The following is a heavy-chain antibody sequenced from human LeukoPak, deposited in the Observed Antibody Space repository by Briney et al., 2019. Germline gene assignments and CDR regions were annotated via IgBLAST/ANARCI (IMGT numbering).Heavy chain of an antibody. V-gene: IGHV3-7*01. J-gene: IGHJ3*02. Sequence: GGSLRLSCAASGYTVSSNYMNWVRQAPGKGLEWVANIKQDGSEKYYVDSVKGRFTISRDNAKNSLYLQMNSLRAEDTAVYYCARVFGSSWYGAFDIWGQGTMVTVSS. CDR2: IKQDGSEK. CDR1: GYTVSSNY. D-gene: IGHD6-13*01. CDR3: ARVFGSSWYGAFDI.